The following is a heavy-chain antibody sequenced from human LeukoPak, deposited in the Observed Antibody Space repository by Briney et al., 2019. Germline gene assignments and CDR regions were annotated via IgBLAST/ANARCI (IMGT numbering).Heavy chain of an antibody. CDR1: GFTFSSHT. CDR3: AELGITMIGGV. V-gene: IGHV3-48*04. J-gene: IGHJ6*04. CDR2: ISSSGSTI. D-gene: IGHD3-10*02. Sequence: PGGSLRLSCAASGFTFSSHTINWVRQAPGKGLEWVSYISSSGSTIYYADSVKGRFTISRDNAKNSLYLQMNSLRAEDTAVYYCAELGITMIGGVWGKGTTVTISS.